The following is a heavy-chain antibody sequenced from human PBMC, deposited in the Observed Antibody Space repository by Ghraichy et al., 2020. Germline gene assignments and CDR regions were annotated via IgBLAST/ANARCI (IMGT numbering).Heavy chain of an antibody. CDR2: IYHSGST. D-gene: IGHD3-22*01. J-gene: IGHJ3*02. Sequence: SQTLSLTCAVSGGSISSSNYSWSWIRQPPGKGLEWIGYIYHSGSTYYNPSLKSRVTISADRSKNQISLKLSSVTAADTAVYYCARAPYDDDGFYDDGFDIWGPGTMVPVSS. V-gene: IGHV4-30-2*01. CDR3: ARAPYDDDGFYDDGFDI. CDR1: GGSISSSNYS.